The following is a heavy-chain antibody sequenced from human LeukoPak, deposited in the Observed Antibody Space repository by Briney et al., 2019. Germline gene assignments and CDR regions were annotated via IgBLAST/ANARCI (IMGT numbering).Heavy chain of an antibody. J-gene: IGHJ5*02. CDR3: ARGVDWFDP. CDR2: IYYSGST. CDR1: GGSISSYY. D-gene: IGHD3-10*01. Sequence: SETLSLTCTVSGGSISSYYWSWIRQPPGKGLEWIGYIYYSGSTNYNPSLKSRVTISVDTSKNQFSLKLSSVTAADTAVYYCARGVDWFDPWGQGTLVTVSS. V-gene: IGHV4-59*08.